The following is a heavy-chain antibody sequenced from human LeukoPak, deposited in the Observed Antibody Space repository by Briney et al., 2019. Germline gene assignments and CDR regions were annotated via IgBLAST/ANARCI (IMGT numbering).Heavy chain of an antibody. J-gene: IGHJ4*02. CDR2: ISDTGNT. V-gene: IGHV3-23*01. CDR1: GFTLSSYA. CDR3: AKAPVTPCRGAYCFPFDY. Sequence: GGSLRLSCAASGFTLSSYAMSWGRQAPGKGLEWVSAISDTGNTYHAVYVKGRFTISRDSSKNTLFLQMNRLRPEDEAVYYCAKAPVTPCRGAYCFPFDYWGLGTLVSVSS. D-gene: IGHD2-21*01.